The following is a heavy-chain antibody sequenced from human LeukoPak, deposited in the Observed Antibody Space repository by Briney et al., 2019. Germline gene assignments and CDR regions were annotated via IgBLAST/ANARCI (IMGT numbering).Heavy chain of an antibody. CDR3: AREILGGFNPGAY. D-gene: IGHD1-14*01. CDR1: LDSTTSNF. Sequence: SETLSLTCTVSLDSTTSNFWSWVRQPPGKGLEWIGEIHRSGSPNYNPSLQSRVTISIDRSRNQIVLELSSVTAADTAVYHCAREILGGFNPGAYWGQGTLVTVSS. V-gene: IGHV4-4*02. CDR2: IHRSGSP. J-gene: IGHJ4*02.